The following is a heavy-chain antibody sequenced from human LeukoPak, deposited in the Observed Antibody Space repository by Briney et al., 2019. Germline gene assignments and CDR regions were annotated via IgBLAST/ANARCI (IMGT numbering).Heavy chain of an antibody. Sequence: PGGSLRLSCAASGFTFTNYWMNWLRQAPGKGLEWVAFIRYDGSNKYYADSVKGRFTISRDNSKNTLYLQMNSLRAEDTAVYYCAKPLLRMGLGNLPVYWGQGTLVTVSS. V-gene: IGHV3-30*02. CDR1: GFTFTNYW. D-gene: IGHD2-15*01. J-gene: IGHJ4*02. CDR2: IRYDGSNK. CDR3: AKPLLRMGLGNLPVY.